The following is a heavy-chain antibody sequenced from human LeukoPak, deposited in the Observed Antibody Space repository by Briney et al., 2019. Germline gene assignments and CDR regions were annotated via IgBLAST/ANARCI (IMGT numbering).Heavy chain of an antibody. CDR2: ISHSGST. CDR1: GGSISSYY. V-gene: IGHV4-59*08. CDR3: ARLRWLQLPLIFDH. D-gene: IGHD5-24*01. Sequence: SETLSLTCTVSGGSISSYYWSWVRQPPGKGLEWIGYISHSGSTSYNPSLKSRVTISADTSKNQFSLKLNSVTAADAAMYYCARLRWLQLPLIFDHWGQGPLVTVSS. J-gene: IGHJ4*02.